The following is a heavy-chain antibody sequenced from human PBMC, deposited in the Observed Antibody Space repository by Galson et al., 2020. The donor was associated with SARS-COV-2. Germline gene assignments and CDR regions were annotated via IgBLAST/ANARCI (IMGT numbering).Heavy chain of an antibody. Sequence: SQTLSLTCAVSGYSISGDYYWGWIRQPPGKGLEWIGSFYHSGSTYYNPSLKSRVTVSADTSKNQFSLNLSSVTVADTAMYFCARAGIAAAVDDAFDIWGQGTMVTVSS. V-gene: IGHV4-38-2*01. CDR1: GYSISGDYY. D-gene: IGHD6-13*01. CDR3: ARAGIAAAVDDAFDI. CDR2: FYHSGST. J-gene: IGHJ3*02.